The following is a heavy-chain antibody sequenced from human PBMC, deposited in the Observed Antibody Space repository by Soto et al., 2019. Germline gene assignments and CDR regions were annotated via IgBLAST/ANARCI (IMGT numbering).Heavy chain of an antibody. CDR3: DRAGGLGAVAADY. CDR1: GGSISSGGYS. J-gene: IGHJ4*02. CDR2: IYHSGST. V-gene: IGHV4-30-2*01. Sequence: QLQLQESGSGLVKPSQTLSLTCAVSGGSISSGGYSWSWIRQPPGKGLEWIGYIYHSGSTYYNPSPKSRLTISVDRAKNQFSLTLSSVTAADTAVYYCDRAGGLGAVAADYWGQGTLGTGSS. D-gene: IGHD6-19*01.